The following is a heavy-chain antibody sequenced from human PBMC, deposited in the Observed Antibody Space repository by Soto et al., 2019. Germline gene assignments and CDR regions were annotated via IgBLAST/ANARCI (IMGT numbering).Heavy chain of an antibody. J-gene: IGHJ4*02. CDR2: ISAHNGNT. CDR3: ARGRYGDY. Sequence: QVHLVQSGAEVKKPGASVKVSCQGSGYAFTTYGITWVRQAPGQGLEWMGWISAHNGNTNYAQKLQGRVTGTRDTSTSTAYMELRSLRYDDPAVYYCARGRYGDYWGQGARVTVSS. V-gene: IGHV1-18*01. D-gene: IGHD1-1*01. CDR1: GYAFTTYG.